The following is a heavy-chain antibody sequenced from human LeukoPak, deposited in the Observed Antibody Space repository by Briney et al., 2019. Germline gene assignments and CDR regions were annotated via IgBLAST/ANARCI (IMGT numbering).Heavy chain of an antibody. V-gene: IGHV1-3*01. CDR1: GYTFTSYA. CDR2: INAGNGNT. Sequence: ASVKVSCKASGYTFTSYAMHWVRQAPGQRLEWMGWINAGNGNTKYSQKFQGRVTITRDTSASTAYMELSSLRSEDTAVYYCARDRIAAAGIGGYFDYWGQGTLVTVSS. J-gene: IGHJ4*02. D-gene: IGHD6-13*01. CDR3: ARDRIAAAGIGGYFDY.